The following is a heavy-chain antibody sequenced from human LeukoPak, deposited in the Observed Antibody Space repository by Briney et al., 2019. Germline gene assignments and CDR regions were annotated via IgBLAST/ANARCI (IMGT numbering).Heavy chain of an antibody. CDR3: ARGMRTFYGSGSYGYYYYYMDV. CDR2: IKQDGSEK. V-gene: IGHV3-7*01. Sequence: GGSLRLSCAASGFTFSSYWMSWVRQAPGKGLEWVANIKQDGSEKYYVDSVKGRFTISRDSAKNSLYLQMNSLRAEDTAVYYCARGMRTFYGSGSYGYYYYYMDVWGKGTTVTISS. D-gene: IGHD3-10*01. CDR1: GFTFSSYW. J-gene: IGHJ6*03.